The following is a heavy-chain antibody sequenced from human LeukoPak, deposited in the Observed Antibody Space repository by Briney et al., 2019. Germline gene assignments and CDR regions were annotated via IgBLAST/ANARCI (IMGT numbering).Heavy chain of an antibody. CDR3: ARSARLMKGVVEVTALDD. Sequence: GGSLTLSCEDSGFTFRSYEMNWVRQAPGKGLEWIAYLSSCGSALSYADSVKGRFTIARDNAKNSVYLEMNSLRADDTAVYYCARSARLMKGVVEVTALDDWGQGTLVTVSS. V-gene: IGHV3-48*03. CDR2: LSSCGSAL. CDR1: GFTFRSYE. J-gene: IGHJ4*02. D-gene: IGHD3-3*01.